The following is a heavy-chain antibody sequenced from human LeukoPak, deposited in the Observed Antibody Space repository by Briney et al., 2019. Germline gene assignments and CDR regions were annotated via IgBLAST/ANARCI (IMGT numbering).Heavy chain of an antibody. CDR3: ARTVVIASDFDY. Sequence: GASVKVSCKASGGTFSSYAISWVRQAPGQGLEWMGWINPNSGGTNYAQKFQGRVTMTRDTSISTAYMELSRLRSDDTAVYYCARTVVIASDFDYWGQGTLVTVSS. D-gene: IGHD2-21*01. J-gene: IGHJ4*02. CDR2: INPNSGGT. V-gene: IGHV1-2*02. CDR1: GGTFSSYA.